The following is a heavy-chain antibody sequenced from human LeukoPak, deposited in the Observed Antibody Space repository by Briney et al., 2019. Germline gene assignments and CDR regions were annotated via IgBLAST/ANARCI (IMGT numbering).Heavy chain of an antibody. CDR2: IKQDGSEK. J-gene: IGHJ4*02. V-gene: IGHV3-7*01. Sequence: GGSLRLSCAASEFTFSSYWMSWVRQAPGKGLEWVANIKQDGSEKYYVDSVKGRFTISRDNAKNSLYLQMNSLRAEDTAVYYCARGRTWIQLGWGQGTLVTVSS. CDR1: EFTFSSYW. CDR3: ARGRTWIQLG. D-gene: IGHD5-18*01.